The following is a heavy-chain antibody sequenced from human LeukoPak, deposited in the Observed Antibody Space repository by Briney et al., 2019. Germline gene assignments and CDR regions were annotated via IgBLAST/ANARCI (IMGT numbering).Heavy chain of an antibody. CDR1: GYSISSGYY. J-gene: IGHJ4*02. Sequence: SETLSLTCTVSGYSISSGYYWGWIRQPPGKGLEWIGSIYHSGSTFYNPSLKSRVTISVDTSKNQFSLKLSSVTAADTAVYYCARDQDYYGSGSYGPDYWGQGTLVTVSS. V-gene: IGHV4-38-2*02. D-gene: IGHD3-10*01. CDR3: ARDQDYYGSGSYGPDY. CDR2: IYHSGST.